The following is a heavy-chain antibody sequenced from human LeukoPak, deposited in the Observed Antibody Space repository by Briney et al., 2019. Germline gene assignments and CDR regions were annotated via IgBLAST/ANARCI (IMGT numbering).Heavy chain of an antibody. J-gene: IGHJ4*02. CDR3: ARTTGYYNSGWADFDY. V-gene: IGHV4-4*07. D-gene: IGHD6-19*01. Sequence: SETLSLTCTVSGDSISNYYWSWIRQPAGKGLEWVGRIDTSGRTNYNPSLKSRVTMSVDTSKNQFSLKLSSVAAADTAVYYCARTTGYYNSGWADFDYWGQGTLVTVSS. CDR2: IDTSGRT. CDR1: GDSISNYY.